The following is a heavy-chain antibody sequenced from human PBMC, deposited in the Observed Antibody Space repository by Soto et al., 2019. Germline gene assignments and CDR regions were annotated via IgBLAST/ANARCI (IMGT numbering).Heavy chain of an antibody. D-gene: IGHD2-15*01. CDR1: GFTFSSYA. Sequence: GSLRLSCAASGFTFSSYAMSWVRQAPGKGLEWVSAISGSGGSTYYADSVKGRFTISRDNSKNTLYLQMNSLRAEDTAVYYCAKDLIVVVVAATGIIPPAEDAFDIWGQGTMVTVSS. CDR3: AKDLIVVVVAATGIIPPAEDAFDI. J-gene: IGHJ3*02. V-gene: IGHV3-23*01. CDR2: ISGSGGST.